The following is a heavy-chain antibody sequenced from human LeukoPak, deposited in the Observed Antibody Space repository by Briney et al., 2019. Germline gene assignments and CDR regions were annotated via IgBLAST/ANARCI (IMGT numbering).Heavy chain of an antibody. CDR2: IIPIFGTA. CDR3: ARGLMYYYDSSGSLAFDS. J-gene: IGHJ4*02. Sequence: ASVKVSCKASGGTFSSYAISWVRQAPGQGLEWMGGIIPIFGTANYAQKFQGRVTITAGESTSTAYMELSSLRSEDTAVYYCARGLMYYYDSSGSLAFDSWGQGTLVTVSS. CDR1: GGTFSSYA. D-gene: IGHD3-22*01. V-gene: IGHV1-69*13.